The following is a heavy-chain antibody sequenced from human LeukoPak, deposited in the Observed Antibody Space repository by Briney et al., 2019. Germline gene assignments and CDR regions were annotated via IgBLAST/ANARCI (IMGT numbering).Heavy chain of an antibody. D-gene: IGHD2-2*02. V-gene: IGHV4-34*01. Sequence: SETLSLTCVVSGGSFSGYYWSWIRQPPGKGREWIGEINHGGRTNYSPSLKSRVTISVDTSKNQFSLNLSSVTAADTAVYYCARGLELGYCSGASCYIWFDPWGQGTLVTVSS. CDR2: INHGGRT. CDR1: GGSFSGYY. J-gene: IGHJ5*02. CDR3: ARGLELGYCSGASCYIWFDP.